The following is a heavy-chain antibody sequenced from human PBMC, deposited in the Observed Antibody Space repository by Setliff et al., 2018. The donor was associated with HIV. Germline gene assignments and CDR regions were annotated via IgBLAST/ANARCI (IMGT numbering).Heavy chain of an antibody. Sequence: APVQVSCKASGYRFTGFAIHWVRQAPGQRFEWMGWINAGTGNTKCSQKFQDRVTISRDIHANTAYMELSSLRSEDTAIYYCARSLREYSYGSPDYWGPGTLVTVSS. V-gene: IGHV1-3*01. CDR1: GYRFTGFA. J-gene: IGHJ4*02. D-gene: IGHD5-18*01. CDR3: ARSLREYSYGSPDY. CDR2: INAGTGNT.